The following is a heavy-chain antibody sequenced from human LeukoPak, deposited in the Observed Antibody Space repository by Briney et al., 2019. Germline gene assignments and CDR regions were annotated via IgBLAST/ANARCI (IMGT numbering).Heavy chain of an antibody. J-gene: IGHJ3*02. V-gene: IGHV4-4*07. Sequence: SETLSLTCTVSGGSISSYYWSWIRQPAGKGLEWIGRIYTSGSTNYNPSLKSRVTMSVDTSKNQFSLKLSSVTAADTAVYYCARDFTIFGVVIRDAFGIWGQGTMVTVSS. CDR2: IYTSGST. CDR1: GGSISSYY. D-gene: IGHD3-3*01. CDR3: ARDFTIFGVVIRDAFGI.